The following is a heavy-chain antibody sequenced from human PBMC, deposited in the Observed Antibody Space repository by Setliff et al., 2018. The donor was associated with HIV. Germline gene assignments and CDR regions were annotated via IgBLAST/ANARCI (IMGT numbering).Heavy chain of an antibody. CDR1: GYTFTNYA. D-gene: IGHD3-22*01. CDR3: ARGDYYDSDRFDY. Sequence: ASVKVSCKASGYTFTNYALHWVRQAPGQRLEWMGWINAGNGNTEYSQQFQGRVTITRDTSANTAYMELSSLRSEDTAVYFCARGDYYDSDRFDYWGQGTLGTVS. J-gene: IGHJ4*02. V-gene: IGHV1-3*01. CDR2: INAGNGNT.